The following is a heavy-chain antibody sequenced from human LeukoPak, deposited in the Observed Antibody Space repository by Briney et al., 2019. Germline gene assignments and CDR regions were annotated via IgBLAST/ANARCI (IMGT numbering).Heavy chain of an antibody. Sequence: GASVKVSCKASGGTFSSYAISWVRQAPGQGLEWMGRIIPIFGTANYARKFQGRVTITTDESTSTAYVELSSLRSEDTAVYYCARGEFEPNLFDYWGQGTLVTVSS. CDR1: GGTFSSYA. CDR3: ARGEFEPNLFDY. V-gene: IGHV1-69*05. CDR2: IIPIFGTA. D-gene: IGHD1-14*01. J-gene: IGHJ4*02.